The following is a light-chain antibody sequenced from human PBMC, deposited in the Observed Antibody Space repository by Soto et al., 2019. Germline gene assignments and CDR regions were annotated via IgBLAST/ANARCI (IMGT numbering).Light chain of an antibody. J-gene: IGLJ3*02. Sequence: ALTQPASVSGSPGQSVTISCTGSSSDIDIGGYNYVSWYQQHPGKVPKLLIYEVTNRPSGVSNRFSGSKSGNTASLTISGLQAEDEADFYCSSFTSSSTLVFGGGTKLTVL. CDR1: SSDIDIGGYNY. V-gene: IGLV2-14*01. CDR2: EVT. CDR3: SSFTSSSTLV.